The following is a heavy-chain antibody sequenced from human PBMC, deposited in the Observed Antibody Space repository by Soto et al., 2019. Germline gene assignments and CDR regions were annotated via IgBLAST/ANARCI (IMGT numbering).Heavy chain of an antibody. Sequence: ASVKVSCKASGYTFTSYGITWVRQAPGQGLEWMGWISPYNAKTNYAQKLQGRVTMTTDTSTTTVYMELRSLRSDDTAVYYCARAIYELVPSVYSDYWGQGTLVTVSS. V-gene: IGHV1-18*04. J-gene: IGHJ4*02. CDR1: GYTFTSYG. CDR3: ARAIYELVPSVYSDY. D-gene: IGHD3-10*01. CDR2: ISPYNAKT.